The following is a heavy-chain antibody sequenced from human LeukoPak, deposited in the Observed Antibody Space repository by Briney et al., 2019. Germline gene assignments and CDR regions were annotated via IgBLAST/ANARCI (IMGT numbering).Heavy chain of an antibody. Sequence: PGGSLRLSCAASGFTFSDYYMSWIRQAPGKGLEWVSYISSSGRTTNYADSVKGRFTISRDNAKNSLYLQMNSLKDGDTAVYYCATSGTYRFDYWGQGTLVTVSS. D-gene: IGHD1-26*01. V-gene: IGHV3-11*04. CDR2: ISSSGRTT. CDR1: GFTFSDYY. J-gene: IGHJ4*02. CDR3: ATSGTYRFDY.